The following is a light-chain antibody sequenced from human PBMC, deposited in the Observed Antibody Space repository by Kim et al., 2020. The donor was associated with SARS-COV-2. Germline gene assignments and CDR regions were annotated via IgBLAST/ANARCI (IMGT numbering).Light chain of an antibody. J-gene: IGKJ2*01. CDR3: QQYNSYPYT. Sequence: YAYVGDRVTITCRASQSISSWLAWYQQKPGKATKLLIYDASTVESGVPSRFSGSGAGTEFTLTISSLQPDDFATYYCQQYNSYPYTFGQGTKLEI. V-gene: IGKV1-5*01. CDR1: QSISSW. CDR2: DAS.